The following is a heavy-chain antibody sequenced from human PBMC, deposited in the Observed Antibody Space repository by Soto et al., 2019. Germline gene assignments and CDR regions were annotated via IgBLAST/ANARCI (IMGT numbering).Heavy chain of an antibody. CDR1: GFTFSSYA. CDR2: INSNGGST. Sequence: EVQLVESGGGLVQPGGSLRLSCAASGFTFSSYAMHWVRQAPGKGLECVSAINSNGGSTYYANSVKGTFTISRDNSKNTLYLQMGSLRAEDMAVYYCARLGTTYYFDYWGQGTLVTVSS. V-gene: IGHV3-64*01. D-gene: IGHD4-17*01. CDR3: ARLGTTYYFDY. J-gene: IGHJ4*02.